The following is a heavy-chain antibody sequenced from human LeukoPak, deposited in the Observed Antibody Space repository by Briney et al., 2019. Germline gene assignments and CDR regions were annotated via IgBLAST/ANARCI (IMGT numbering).Heavy chain of an antibody. J-gene: IGHJ6*03. V-gene: IGHV1-69*13. CDR3: ARSKSRYYYYMDV. D-gene: IGHD5/OR15-5a*01. CDR2: IIPIFGTA. Sequence: SVKVSCKASGGTFSSYAISWVRQAPGRGLEWMGGIIPIFGTANYAQKFQGRVTITADESTSTAYMELSSLRSEDTAVYYCARSKSRYYYYMDVWGKGTTVTVSS. CDR1: GGTFSSYA.